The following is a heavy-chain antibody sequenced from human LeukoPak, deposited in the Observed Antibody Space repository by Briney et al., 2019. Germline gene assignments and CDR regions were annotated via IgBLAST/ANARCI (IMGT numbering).Heavy chain of an antibody. CDR3: ARAAVVTGGLDL. V-gene: IGHV3-30*03. CDR1: GFTFSNYT. Sequence: GGSLRLSCAASGFTFSNYTMHWVRQAPGKGLEWVAVISFDGNTKYYADSVRGRVPISRDNSRNTLFLEINSLRPEDTAVYFCARAAVVTGGLDLWGRGTLVTVSS. D-gene: IGHD2-21*02. CDR2: ISFDGNTK. J-gene: IGHJ2*01.